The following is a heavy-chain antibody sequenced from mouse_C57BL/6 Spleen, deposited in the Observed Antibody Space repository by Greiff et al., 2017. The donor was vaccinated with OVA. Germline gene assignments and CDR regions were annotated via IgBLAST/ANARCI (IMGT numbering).Heavy chain of an antibody. J-gene: IGHJ2*01. CDR3: ARSNWDEGDYFDY. CDR1: GYAFTNYL. Sequence: VKLMESGAELVRPGTSVKVSCKASGYAFTNYLIEWVKQRPGQGLEWIGVINPGSGGTNYNEKFKGKATLTADKSSSTAYMQLSSLTSEDSAVYICARSNWDEGDYFDYWGHGTTLTVSS. D-gene: IGHD4-1*01. CDR2: INPGSGGT. V-gene: IGHV1-54*01.